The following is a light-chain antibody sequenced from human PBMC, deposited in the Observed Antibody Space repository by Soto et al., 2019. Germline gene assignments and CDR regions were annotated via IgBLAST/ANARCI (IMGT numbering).Light chain of an antibody. CDR1: QSVLYSSNNKNY. CDR2: WAS. V-gene: IGKV4-1*01. J-gene: IGKJ4*01. CDR3: QQYYGTPLI. Sequence: DIVMTQSPDSLAVSLGERATINCKSSQSVLYSSNNKNYLAWYQQKPGQPPKLLIYWASTRESGVPDRFSGSGSGTDFTLTISSLQAEDVAVYYCQQYYGTPLIFGGGTKVEIK.